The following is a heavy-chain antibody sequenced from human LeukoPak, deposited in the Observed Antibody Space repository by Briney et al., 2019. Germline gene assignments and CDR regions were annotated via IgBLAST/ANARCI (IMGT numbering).Heavy chain of an antibody. V-gene: IGHV4-59*01. CDR1: GGSISRYY. D-gene: IGHD3-10*01. J-gene: IGHJ6*03. Sequence: SETLSLTCTVSGGSISRYYWSWIRQPPGKGLEWIGYIYYSGGTNYNPSLKSRVTISVDTSKNQFSLKLSSVTAADTAVYYCARGQTMVRGVIITPSYYYMDVWGKGTTVTVSS. CDR2: IYYSGGT. CDR3: ARGQTMVRGVIITPSYYYMDV.